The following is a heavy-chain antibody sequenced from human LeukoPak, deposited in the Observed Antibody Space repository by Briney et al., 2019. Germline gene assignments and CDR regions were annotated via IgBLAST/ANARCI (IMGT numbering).Heavy chain of an antibody. CDR2: IDYSGGST. J-gene: IGHJ4*02. Sequence: QPGGSLRLSCTASGFTLSSYEMSWIRQAPGKGLEWVSSIDYSGGSTHYADSVKGRFTISRDNAKNSLYLQMNSLRAEDTAVYYCARDFGYSGYDFDYWGQGTLVTVSS. CDR3: ARDFGYSGYDFDY. V-gene: IGHV3-23*01. D-gene: IGHD5-12*01. CDR1: GFTLSSYE.